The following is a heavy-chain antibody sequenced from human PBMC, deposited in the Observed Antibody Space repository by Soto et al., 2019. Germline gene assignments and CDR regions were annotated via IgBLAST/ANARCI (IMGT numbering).Heavy chain of an antibody. Sequence: GSLRLSCAASGFTFSSYWMSWVRQAPGKGLEWVAYIKQDGSDKYYVDSVKGRFTISRDNAKNSLYLQMNSLRAEDAAVYYCARDFLAQLAYWGQGTLVTVSS. CDR3: ARDFLAQLAY. V-gene: IGHV3-7*01. D-gene: IGHD6-13*01. CDR1: GFTFSSYW. CDR2: IKQDGSDK. J-gene: IGHJ4*02.